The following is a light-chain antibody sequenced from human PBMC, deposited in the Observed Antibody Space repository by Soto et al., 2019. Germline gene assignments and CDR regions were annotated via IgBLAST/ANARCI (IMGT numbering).Light chain of an antibody. J-gene: IGKJ1*01. CDR1: QGISSS. V-gene: IGKV1-12*01. CDR3: QQAKNFPWT. Sequence: DIQMTQSPSSVSASVGDRVTITCRASQGISSSLAWYQQKPGKAPNLLISAASSLQTGVPSRFSGSGSGTDFTLTISSLQPEDFATYYCQQAKNFPWTFGQGTKVEIK. CDR2: AAS.